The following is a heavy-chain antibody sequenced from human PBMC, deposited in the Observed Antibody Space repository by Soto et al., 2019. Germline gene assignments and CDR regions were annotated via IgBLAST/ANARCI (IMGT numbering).Heavy chain of an antibody. Sequence: ASVKVSCKASGYTFTGYYMPWVRQAPGQGLEWMGWINPNSGGTNYAQKFQGRVTMTRDTSISTAYMELSRLRSDDTAVYYCARASWVRYDGSVSYTHYYGMAVWGQGTTVTV. D-gene: IGHD3-10*01. CDR1: GYTFTGYY. J-gene: IGHJ6*02. V-gene: IGHV1-2*02. CDR2: INPNSGGT. CDR3: ARASWVRYDGSVSYTHYYGMAV.